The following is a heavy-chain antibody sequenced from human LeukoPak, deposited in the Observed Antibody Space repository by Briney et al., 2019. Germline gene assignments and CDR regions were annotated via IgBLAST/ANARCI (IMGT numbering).Heavy chain of an antibody. V-gene: IGHV4-34*01. Sequence: SGTLSLTRAVSGGSFSGYYWSWIRQPRGKGLEWIGEINQSRSTNYNPSLKGRVTISVDTSKNQFSLKLSSVTAADTAVYYCESRDTAMAQPQGYFDYWGQGTLVTVSS. J-gene: IGHJ4*02. CDR3: ESRDTAMAQPQGYFDY. CDR1: GGSFSGYY. CDR2: INQSRST. D-gene: IGHD5-18*01.